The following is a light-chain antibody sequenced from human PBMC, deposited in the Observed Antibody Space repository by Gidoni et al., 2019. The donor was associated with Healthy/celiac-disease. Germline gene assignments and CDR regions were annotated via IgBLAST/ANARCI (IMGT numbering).Light chain of an antibody. CDR1: KLGDKY. V-gene: IGLV3-1*01. Sequence: SYELTQPPSASVSPGQTASITCSGDKLGDKYACWYQQKPGQSPVLVIYQDSKRPSGIPERFSGSNFGNTATLTISGTQAMDEADYYCQAWDSSVVFGGGTKLTVL. J-gene: IGLJ2*01. CDR3: QAWDSSVV. CDR2: QDS.